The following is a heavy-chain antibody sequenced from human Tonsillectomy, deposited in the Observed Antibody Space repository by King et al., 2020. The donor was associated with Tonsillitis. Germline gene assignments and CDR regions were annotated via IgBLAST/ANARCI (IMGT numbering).Heavy chain of an antibody. CDR3: ARRGRRGTTVTTPDYYGMDV. D-gene: IGHD4-17*01. V-gene: IGHV5-10-1*01. Sequence: VQLVQSGAEVKKPGESLRISCQGSGYSFTSYWISWVRQMPGKGLEWMGTIDPSDSYINYSPSFQGHVTISADKSISTAYLQWSSLKASDTAMYYCARRGRRGTTVTTPDYYGMDVRGQGTTVTVSS. J-gene: IGHJ6*02. CDR1: GYSFTSYW. CDR2: IDPSDSYI.